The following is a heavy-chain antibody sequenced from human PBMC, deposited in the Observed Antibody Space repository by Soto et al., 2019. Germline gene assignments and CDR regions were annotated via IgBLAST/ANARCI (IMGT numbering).Heavy chain of an antibody. J-gene: IGHJ4*02. CDR2: MNPNSSNT. CDR3: ARVATANSLDY. CDR1: RYPFTSYD. Sequence: GGSGKVCFKASRYPFTSYDINLVRQATGQGLEWMGWMNPNSSNTGYAQKFQGRVTMTRNTSISTAYMELSSLRSEDTALDYCARVATANSLDYWGQGTLVTASA. V-gene: IGHV1-8*01. D-gene: IGHD5-18*01.